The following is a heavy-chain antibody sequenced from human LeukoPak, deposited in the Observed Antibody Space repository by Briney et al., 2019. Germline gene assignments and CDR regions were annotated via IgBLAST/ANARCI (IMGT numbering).Heavy chain of an antibody. D-gene: IGHD6-19*01. J-gene: IGHJ4*02. Sequence: SETLSLTCAVYGGSFSGYYWNWIRQPPGKGLEWIGEINHSGSTNYNPSLKSRVTISVDTSKNQFSLKLNSVTAADTAEYYCARQETKNERWLVRPGPYYFDYWGQGTLVTVSS. CDR2: INHSGST. CDR3: ARQETKNERWLVRPGPYYFDY. V-gene: IGHV4-34*01. CDR1: GGSFSGYY.